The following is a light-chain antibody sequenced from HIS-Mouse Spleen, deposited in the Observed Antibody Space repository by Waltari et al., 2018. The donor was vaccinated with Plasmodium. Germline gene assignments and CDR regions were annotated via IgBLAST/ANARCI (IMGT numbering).Light chain of an antibody. CDR2: GKN. CDR1: SLRSSY. CDR3: NSRDSSGNHLI. Sequence: SSELTQDPAVSVALGQTVRITVQGDSLRSSYSSWYQQKPGQAPVLVIYGKNNRPSGIPDRFSGSSSGNTASLTITGAQAEDEADYYCNSRDSSGNHLIFGGGTKLTVL. V-gene: IGLV3-19*01. J-gene: IGLJ2*01.